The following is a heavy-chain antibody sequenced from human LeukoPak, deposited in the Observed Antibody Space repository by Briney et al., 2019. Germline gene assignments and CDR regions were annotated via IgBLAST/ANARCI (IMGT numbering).Heavy chain of an antibody. Sequence: PSETLSLTCTVSSGSISSYYWGWVRQPAGRGLEWIGRIYTTGKTDYNPSLKSRLTMSVDTSKRQFSLNLRSVTAADTAIYYCAKHGYSASHYFLDFWSQGTLVTVSS. CDR1: SGSISSYY. CDR3: AKHGYSASHYFLDF. CDR2: IYTTGKT. J-gene: IGHJ4*02. V-gene: IGHV4-4*07. D-gene: IGHD1-26*01.